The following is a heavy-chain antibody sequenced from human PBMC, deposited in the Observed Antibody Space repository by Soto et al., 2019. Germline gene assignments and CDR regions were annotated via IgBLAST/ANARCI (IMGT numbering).Heavy chain of an antibody. CDR3: AKDLNRDHLYGGNSPFDY. CDR1: GFTFSSYA. J-gene: IGHJ4*02. D-gene: IGHD4-17*01. CDR2: ISGSGGST. V-gene: IGHV3-23*01. Sequence: PGGSLRLSCAASGFTFSSYAMSWVRQAPGKGLEWVSAISGSGGSTYCADSVKGRFTISRDNSKNTLYLQMNSLRAEDTAVYYCAKDLNRDHLYGGNSPFDYWGQGTLVTVSS.